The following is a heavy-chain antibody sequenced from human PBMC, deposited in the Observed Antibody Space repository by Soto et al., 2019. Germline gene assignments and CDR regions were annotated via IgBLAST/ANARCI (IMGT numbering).Heavy chain of an antibody. V-gene: IGHV3-30-3*01. Sequence: LRLSCAASGFTFSSYAMHWVRQAPGKGLEWVAVISYDGSNKYYADSVKGRFTISRDNSKNTLYLQMNSLRAEDTAVYYCARDLGFLYDSSGYYEGYFDYWGQGTLVTVSS. J-gene: IGHJ4*02. CDR2: ISYDGSNK. CDR1: GFTFSSYA. CDR3: ARDLGFLYDSSGYYEGYFDY. D-gene: IGHD3-22*01.